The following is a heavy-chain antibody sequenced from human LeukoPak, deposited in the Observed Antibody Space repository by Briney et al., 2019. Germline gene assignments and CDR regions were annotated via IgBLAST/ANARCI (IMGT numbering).Heavy chain of an antibody. CDR3: ARDQEGFDY. V-gene: IGHV1-46*01. CDR1: GYTFTNNY. CDR2: IYPRDGST. J-gene: IGHJ4*02. Sequence: ASVKVSCKASGYTFTNNYLHWVRQAPGQGLEWMGMIYPRDGSTSYAQNFQGRVTVTRDTSTTTVHMELRGPRSEDTAVYYCARDQEGFDYWGQGTVVTVSS.